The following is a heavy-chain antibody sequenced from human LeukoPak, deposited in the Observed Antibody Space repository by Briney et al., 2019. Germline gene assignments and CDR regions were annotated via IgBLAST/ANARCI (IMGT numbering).Heavy chain of an antibody. V-gene: IGHV4-38-2*02. CDR2: IYHSGST. J-gene: IGHJ4*02. D-gene: IGHD3-22*01. CDR3: ARHHDSSGLYGPFDY. CDR1: GFSINKNSY. Sequence: PSETLSLTCTVSGFSINKNSYWGWIRQPPGKGLEWIGSIYHSGSTSYNPSLKSRLTISVDTSKNQFSLNLSSVTAADTAVYYCARHHDSSGLYGPFDYWGQGTLVTVSS.